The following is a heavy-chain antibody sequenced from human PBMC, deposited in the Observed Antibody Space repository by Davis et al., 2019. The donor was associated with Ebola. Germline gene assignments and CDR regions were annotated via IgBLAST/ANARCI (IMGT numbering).Heavy chain of an antibody. Sequence: GGSLRLSCAASGFSFNIYVMSWVRQAPGKGLEWVSTHGTSGDTYYADSVKGRFTISRDNSKNTLYLQMNGLRVEDTAIYYCAKDTSNIWFDIWGQGTMVTVSS. V-gene: IGHV3-23*01. D-gene: IGHD1-26*01. CDR2: HGTSGDT. CDR1: GFSFNIYV. CDR3: AKDTSNIWFDI. J-gene: IGHJ3*02.